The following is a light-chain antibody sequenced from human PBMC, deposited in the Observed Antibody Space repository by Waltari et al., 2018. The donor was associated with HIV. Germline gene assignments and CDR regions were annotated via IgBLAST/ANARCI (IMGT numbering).Light chain of an antibody. CDR2: EVS. J-gene: IGLJ3*02. V-gene: IGLV2-23*02. CDR1: SSNVGGYNL. Sequence: QSALTQPASVSGSPGQSITISCTGTSSNVGGYNLVSWYQQNPGKAPKLMIFEVSKRPSGAFNRFSGSKSGNTASLTISGLQAEDEADYYCCSYARSTTWVFGGGTKLTVL. CDR3: CSYARSTTWV.